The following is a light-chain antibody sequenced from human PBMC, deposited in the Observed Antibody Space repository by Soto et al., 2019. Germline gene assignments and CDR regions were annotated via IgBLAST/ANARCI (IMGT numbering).Light chain of an antibody. CDR1: QSISSY. CDR2: AAS. Sequence: DIQMTQSPSSLSASVRDRVTITCRASQSISSYLNWYQQKPGKAPKLLIYAASSLQSGVPSRFSGSGSGTDFTLTINSLEPDDFAVYYCQQRDSWPITFGQGTRLEIK. J-gene: IGKJ5*01. CDR3: QQRDSWPIT. V-gene: IGKV1-39*01.